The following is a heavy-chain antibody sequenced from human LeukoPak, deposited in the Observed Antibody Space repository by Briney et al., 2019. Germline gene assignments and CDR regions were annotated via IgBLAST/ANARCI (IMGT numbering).Heavy chain of an antibody. J-gene: IGHJ4*02. V-gene: IGHV1-2*02. D-gene: IGHD2-15*01. CDR3: ARGGTSRRMLAGDY. Sequence: ASVKVSCTASGYTFTGYYMHWVRQAPGQGLEWMGWINPNSGGTNYAQKLQGRVTMTRDTSISTAYMELSRLRSDDTAVYYCARGGTSRRMLAGDYWGQGTLVTVSS. CDR1: GYTFTGYY. CDR2: INPNSGGT.